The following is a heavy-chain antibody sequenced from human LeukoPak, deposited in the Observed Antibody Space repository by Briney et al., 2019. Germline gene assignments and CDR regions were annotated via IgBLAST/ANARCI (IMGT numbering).Heavy chain of an antibody. D-gene: IGHD1-7*01. V-gene: IGHV3-23*01. Sequence: PGGSLRLSCAASGLTFSTYTRSWVRQAPGKGPEWVSAINGGGDSSYYADSVRGRFTISRDNSKNTLYLHMSSLTAEETAIYYCAKVGGNYIQEGQRYWGRGTLVTVSS. CDR2: INGGGDSS. J-gene: IGHJ4*02. CDR1: GLTFSTYT. CDR3: AKVGGNYIQEGQRY.